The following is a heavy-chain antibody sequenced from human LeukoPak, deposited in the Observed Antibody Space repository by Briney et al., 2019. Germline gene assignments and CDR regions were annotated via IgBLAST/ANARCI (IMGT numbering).Heavy chain of an antibody. Sequence: QPGGSLRLSCAATGFTFSSYGMHWVRQAPGKGLVWVSRIKYDASSTSYADSVKGRFTISRDNAKNTLYLQMNSLRAEDTAVYYCARGATYAYYQDYWGQGTLVTVSS. D-gene: IGHD1-26*01. CDR1: GFTFSSYG. CDR2: IKYDASST. J-gene: IGHJ4*02. V-gene: IGHV3-74*01. CDR3: ARGATYAYYQDY.